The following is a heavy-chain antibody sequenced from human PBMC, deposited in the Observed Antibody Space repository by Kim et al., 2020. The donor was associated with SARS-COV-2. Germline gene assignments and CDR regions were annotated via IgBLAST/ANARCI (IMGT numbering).Heavy chain of an antibody. CDR1: GFTFSSYS. D-gene: IGHD3-10*01. CDR2: ISSSSSYI. V-gene: IGHV3-21*01. J-gene: IGHJ4*02. CDR3: ARDLKLWFGEFPYYFDY. Sequence: GGSLRLSCAASGFTFSSYSMNWVRQAPGKGLEWVSSISSSSSYIYYADSVKGRFTISRDNAKNSLYLQMNSLRAEDTAVYYCARDLKLWFGEFPYYFDYWGQGTLVTVSS.